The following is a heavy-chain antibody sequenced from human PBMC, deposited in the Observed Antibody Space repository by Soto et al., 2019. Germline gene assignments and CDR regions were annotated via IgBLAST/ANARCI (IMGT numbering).Heavy chain of an antibody. CDR2: MNPNSGNT. J-gene: IGHJ4*02. CDR1: GYAFTSYD. D-gene: IGHD6-25*01. CDR3: ARSVERLASIDF. V-gene: IGHV1-8*01. Sequence: ASVKVSCKASGYAFTSYDINWVRQATGQGLEWMGWMNPNSGNTGYAQKFQGRVTMTRNTSISTAYMELSSLRSEDTAVYYCARSVERLASIDFWGQGTLVNVAS.